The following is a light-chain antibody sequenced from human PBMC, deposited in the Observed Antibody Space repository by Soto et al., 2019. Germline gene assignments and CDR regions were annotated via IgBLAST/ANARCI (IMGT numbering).Light chain of an antibody. CDR3: SSYTSSSTLYV. CDR1: SSDVGGYNY. V-gene: IGLV2-14*01. CDR2: DVR. J-gene: IGLJ1*01. Sequence: QSVLTQPASVSGSPGQSITISCTGTSSDVGGYNYVSWYQQHPGKAPKLIIYDVRNGPSGVSNRFSGSKSGNTASLTISGLQAEDEADYYCSSYTSSSTLYVFGTGTKLTVL.